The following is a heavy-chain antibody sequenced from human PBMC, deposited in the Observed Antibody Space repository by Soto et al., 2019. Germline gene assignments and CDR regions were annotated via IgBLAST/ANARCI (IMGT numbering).Heavy chain of an antibody. CDR3: ARLETGRVVTRPNWLDP. V-gene: IGHV1-3*01. CDR2: INAGNGNA. Sequence: QVHLVQSGAEVKKPGASVKVSFKASGYTFTSYAIHWVRQAPGQGLEWMGWINAGNGNAKYPQKFQGRVTITRDTSASTAYMELSSLTSEDTAVYYCARLETGRVVTRPNWLDPWGQGTLVIVSS. J-gene: IGHJ5*02. D-gene: IGHD2-21*02. CDR1: GYTFTSYA.